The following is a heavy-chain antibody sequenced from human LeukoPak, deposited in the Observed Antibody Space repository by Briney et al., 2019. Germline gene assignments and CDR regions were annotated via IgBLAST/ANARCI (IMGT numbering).Heavy chain of an antibody. J-gene: IGHJ4*02. D-gene: IGHD6-13*01. V-gene: IGHV3-23*01. CDR1: GFTFSNYA. CDR3: AKGYTSSWYYFDY. CDR2: ISGSGDAT. Sequence: GGSLRLSCAASGFTFSNYAMSWVRQAPGKGLEWVSGISGSGDATYYADSVKVRFTISRDNSKNTLYLQVNSLRAEDTAVYYCAKGYTSSWYYFDYWGQGTLVTVSS.